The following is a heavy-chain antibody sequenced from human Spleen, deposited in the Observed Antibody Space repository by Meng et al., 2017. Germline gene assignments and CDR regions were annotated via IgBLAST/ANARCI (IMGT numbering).Heavy chain of an antibody. CDR2: ISYDGSHK. CDR3: ARETEGIQTAMVGY. D-gene: IGHD5-18*01. Sequence: VEVGVDVVRPGRSVRRSCAASGFTFVHYAMHWVRQAPGKGPEWMASISYDGSHKFYVDSLRGRFTISRDNSKNTLYLQMDSLRAEDTAVYYCARETEGIQTAMVGYWGQGTLVTVSS. J-gene: IGHJ4*02. CDR1: GFTFVHYA. V-gene: IGHV3-30*01.